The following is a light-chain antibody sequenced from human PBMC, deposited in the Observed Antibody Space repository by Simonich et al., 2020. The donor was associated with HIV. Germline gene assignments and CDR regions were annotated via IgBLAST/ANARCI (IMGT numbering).Light chain of an antibody. CDR1: QGISSF. CDR2: AAS. Sequence: DIQLTQSPSFLSASVVDRVTITCRASQGISSFLAWYQQKPGKAPKLLIYAASTLQSGVPSRFSGSGSGTEFTLTISSLQPEDSATYYCQQANSFPITFGQGTRLEI. V-gene: IGKV1-9*01. CDR3: QQANSFPIT. J-gene: IGKJ5*01.